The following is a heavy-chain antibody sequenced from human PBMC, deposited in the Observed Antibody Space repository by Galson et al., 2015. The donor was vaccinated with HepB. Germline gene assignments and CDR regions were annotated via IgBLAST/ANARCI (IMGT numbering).Heavy chain of an antibody. CDR2: ISSSGSYT. V-gene: IGHV3-11*06. Sequence: SLRLSCAASGFTFSDYYMSWLRQAPGKGLEWVSDISSSGSYTNYADSVKGRFTISRDNAKNSLYLQMNSLRAEDTAVYYCARDKGWLQFGVGYWGQGTLVTVSS. CDR1: GFTFSDYY. D-gene: IGHD5-24*01. J-gene: IGHJ4*02. CDR3: ARDKGWLQFGVGY.